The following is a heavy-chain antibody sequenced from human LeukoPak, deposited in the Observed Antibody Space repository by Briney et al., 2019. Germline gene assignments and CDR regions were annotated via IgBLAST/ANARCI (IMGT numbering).Heavy chain of an antibody. CDR2: INSDGRST. CDR1: GFTFSSYW. Sequence: GGSLRLSCAASGFTFSSYWMHWVRQAPCKGLVWVSRINSDGRSTSSADSVKGRFTISRDNAKNTLYLQTNSLRTEDTAVYYCARDQLYCSGGICYFDYWGQGTLVTVSS. D-gene: IGHD2-15*01. J-gene: IGHJ4*02. CDR3: ARDQLYCSGGICYFDY. V-gene: IGHV3-74*01.